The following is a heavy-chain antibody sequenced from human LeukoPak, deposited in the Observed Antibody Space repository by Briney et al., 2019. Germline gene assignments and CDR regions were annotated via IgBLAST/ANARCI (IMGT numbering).Heavy chain of an antibody. V-gene: IGHV1-2*02. CDR1: GYTFTGYY. D-gene: IGHD6-19*01. J-gene: IGHJ4*02. CDR2: INPNSGGT. Sequence: ASVKVSCKASGYTFTGYYMHWVRQAPGQGLEWMGWINPNSGGTSYAQKFQGRVTMTRDTSSSTAYMELSRLGFDDTAVYYCARGGPSSGWSFFDYWGQGTLVTVSS. CDR3: ARGGPSSGWSFFDY.